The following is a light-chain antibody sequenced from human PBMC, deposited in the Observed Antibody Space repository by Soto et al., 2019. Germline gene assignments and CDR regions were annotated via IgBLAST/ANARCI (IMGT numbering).Light chain of an antibody. Sequence: NFMLTQPHSVSESPGKTLSISCTRSSGSIANNYVQWYQQRPGSAPTTVIYENNQRLSGVPDRFSGSTDGSSNSASLTISGLQTEDEADYYCQSYDSSFVVFGGGTKLIVL. V-gene: IGLV6-57*04. CDR1: SGSIANNY. CDR3: QSYDSSFVV. CDR2: ENN. J-gene: IGLJ2*01.